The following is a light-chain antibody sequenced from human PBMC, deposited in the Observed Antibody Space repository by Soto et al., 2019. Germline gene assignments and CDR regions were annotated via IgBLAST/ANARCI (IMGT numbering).Light chain of an antibody. CDR3: QQYNNWPIT. J-gene: IGKJ4*01. CDR2: GES. V-gene: IGKV3-15*01. Sequence: EIVMTQSHATLSFSPGERATLSCRASQSVSSNLAWYQQKPGQAPRLLIYGESTRATGITARFSGSGSGKEFTITISSMQSEDFEVYYCQQYNNWPITFGGGTTVDIK. CDR1: QSVSSN.